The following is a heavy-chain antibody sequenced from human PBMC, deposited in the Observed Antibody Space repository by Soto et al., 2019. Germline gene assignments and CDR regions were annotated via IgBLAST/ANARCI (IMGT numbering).Heavy chain of an antibody. CDR2: VYNSANT. J-gene: IGHJ4*01. Sequence: PSETLSLTCTVSGGSISSSSYYWGWVRQPPGKGLEWIGSVYNSANTYYTPSLKSRVTISVDMSKNQVSLRLNSVTAADTAVYYCARLKLGSYFWFFDYWGRGTLVTVSS. CDR3: ARLKLGSYFWFFDY. CDR1: GGSISSSSYY. D-gene: IGHD1-26*01. V-gene: IGHV4-39*01.